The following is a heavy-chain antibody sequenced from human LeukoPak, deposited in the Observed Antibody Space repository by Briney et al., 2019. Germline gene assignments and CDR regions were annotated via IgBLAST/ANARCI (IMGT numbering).Heavy chain of an antibody. CDR3: AREGYYGSGSPPSLYFDY. D-gene: IGHD3-10*01. Sequence: GGSLRLSCAASGFTFSNYVIHWVRQAPGKGLEWVAVTSSGLNVKLYADSVKGRFTISRDNSRSTLYLQMNSLRPEDTAIYYCAREGYYGSGSPPSLYFDYWGQGTLVTVSS. V-gene: IGHV3-30-3*01. CDR1: GFTFSNYV. J-gene: IGHJ4*02. CDR2: TSSGLNVK.